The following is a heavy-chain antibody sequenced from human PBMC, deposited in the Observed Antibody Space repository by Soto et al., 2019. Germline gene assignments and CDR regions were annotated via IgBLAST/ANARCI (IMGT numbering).Heavy chain of an antibody. J-gene: IGHJ5*02. Sequence: PSETLSLTCAVYGGSFSGYYWSWIRQPPGKGLEWIGEINHSGSTNYNPSLKSRVTISVDTSKNQFSLKLSSVTAADTAVYYCARGARWNHKGGKNWFDPWGQGTLVTVSS. D-gene: IGHD1-1*01. CDR2: INHSGST. CDR1: GGSFSGYY. CDR3: ARGARWNHKGGKNWFDP. V-gene: IGHV4-34*01.